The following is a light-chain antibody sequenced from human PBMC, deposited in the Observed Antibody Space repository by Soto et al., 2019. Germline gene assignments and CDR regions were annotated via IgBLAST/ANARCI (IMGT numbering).Light chain of an antibody. CDR3: QQYGSSPLLT. J-gene: IGKJ4*01. Sequence: EIVLMQSPGTLSLFPGERATLSCRASQSVSSSFLAWYQQKPGQAPRLLISAASSRATGIPDRFSGSGSGTDFTLTISRLEPEDFAVYYCQQYGSSPLLTFGGGTKVEIK. CDR1: QSVSSSF. CDR2: AAS. V-gene: IGKV3-20*01.